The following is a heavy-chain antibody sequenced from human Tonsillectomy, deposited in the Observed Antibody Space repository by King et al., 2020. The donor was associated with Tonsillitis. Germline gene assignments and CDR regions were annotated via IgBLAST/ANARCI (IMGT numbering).Heavy chain of an antibody. D-gene: IGHD5-12*01. CDR3: ARVGGAYEVGDFDY. CDR1: GYTFTSYD. CDR2: MNPNSGNT. Sequence: VQLVESGAEVKKPGASVKVSCKASGYTFTSYDINWVRQATGQGLEWMGWMNPNSGNTGYAQKFQGRVTMTRNTSISTAYMELRSLRSGDTAVYYCARVGGAYEVGDFDYWGQGTLVTVSS. J-gene: IGHJ4*02. V-gene: IGHV1-8*01.